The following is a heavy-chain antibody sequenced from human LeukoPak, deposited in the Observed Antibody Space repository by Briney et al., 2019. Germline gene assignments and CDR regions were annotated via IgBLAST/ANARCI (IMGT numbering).Heavy chain of an antibody. Sequence: GGSLRLSCAASGFTFSSYGMHWVRQAPGKGLEWVAVIWYDGSNKYYADSVKGRFTISRDNSKNTLYLQMNSLRAEDTAVYYCASTDTANFGGIDPWGQGTLVTVSS. J-gene: IGHJ5*02. D-gene: IGHD5-18*01. CDR1: GFTFSSYG. CDR3: ASTDTANFGGIDP. CDR2: IWYDGSNK. V-gene: IGHV3-33*01.